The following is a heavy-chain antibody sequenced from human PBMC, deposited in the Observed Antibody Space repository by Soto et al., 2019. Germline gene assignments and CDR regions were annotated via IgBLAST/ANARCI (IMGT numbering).Heavy chain of an antibody. D-gene: IGHD6-13*01. CDR3: ARRHSPNHYYGMDV. J-gene: IGHJ6*02. CDR1: GFTFSSYA. V-gene: IGHV3-23*01. CDR2: ISGSGGST. Sequence: PGGYPELSCAASGFTFSSYAMSWVRQAPGKGLEWASAISGSGGSTYYADSVKGRFTISRDNSKNTLYLQMNSLRAEDTAVYYCARRHSPNHYYGMDVWGQGTTVIVSS.